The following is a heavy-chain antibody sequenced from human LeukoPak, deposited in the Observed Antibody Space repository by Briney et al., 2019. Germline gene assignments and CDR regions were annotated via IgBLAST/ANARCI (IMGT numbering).Heavy chain of an antibody. CDR2: IYTSGST. Sequence: SETLSLTCTVSGGSISSGSYYWSWIRQPAGKGLEWIGRIYTSGSTNYNPSLKSRVTISVDTSKNQFSLKLSSVTAADTAVYYCARASVQLEQSGLFAPYYYYYMDVWGKGTTVTISS. CDR1: GGSISSGSYY. D-gene: IGHD1-1*01. CDR3: ARASVQLEQSGLFAPYYYYYMDV. V-gene: IGHV4-61*02. J-gene: IGHJ6*03.